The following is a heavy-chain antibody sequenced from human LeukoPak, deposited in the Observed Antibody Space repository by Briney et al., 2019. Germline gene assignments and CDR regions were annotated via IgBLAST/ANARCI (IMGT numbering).Heavy chain of an antibody. CDR3: ARTVTTVTTCAFDI. Sequence: ASVKVSCEASGYTFTSYGISWVRQAPGQGLEWMGWISAYNGNTNYAQKLQGRVTMTTDTSTSTAYMELRSLRSDDTAVYYSARTVTTVTTCAFDIWGQGTMVTVSS. CDR2: ISAYNGNT. J-gene: IGHJ3*02. V-gene: IGHV1-18*01. D-gene: IGHD4-17*01. CDR1: GYTFTSYG.